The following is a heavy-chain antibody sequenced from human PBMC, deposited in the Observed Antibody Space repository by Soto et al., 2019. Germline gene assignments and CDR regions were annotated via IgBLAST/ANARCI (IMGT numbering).Heavy chain of an antibody. Sequence: GASVKVSCKASGYTFTSYYMHWVRQAPGQGLEWMGIINPSGGSTSYAQKFQGRVTMTRDTSTSTVYMELSSLRSEGTAVYYCARDHIGYCSSTSCSNWFDPWGQGTLVTVSS. J-gene: IGHJ5*02. CDR1: GYTFTSYY. V-gene: IGHV1-46*01. D-gene: IGHD2-2*01. CDR3: ARDHIGYCSSTSCSNWFDP. CDR2: INPSGGST.